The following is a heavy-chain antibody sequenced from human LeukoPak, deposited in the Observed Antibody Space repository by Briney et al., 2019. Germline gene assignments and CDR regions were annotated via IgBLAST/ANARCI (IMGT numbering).Heavy chain of an antibody. CDR2: FSGCGGST. Sequence: GGSLRLPCAASGVTFSSNGMSWVRQAPGKGLEWVSAFSGCGGSTYYADSVKGRFIISRDNSKNTLYLQMNSLRAEDTAVYYCAKFALRYCSGGSCHPFDYWGQGTLVTVSS. D-gene: IGHD2-15*01. V-gene: IGHV3-23*01. CDR1: GVTFSSNG. J-gene: IGHJ4*02. CDR3: AKFALRYCSGGSCHPFDY.